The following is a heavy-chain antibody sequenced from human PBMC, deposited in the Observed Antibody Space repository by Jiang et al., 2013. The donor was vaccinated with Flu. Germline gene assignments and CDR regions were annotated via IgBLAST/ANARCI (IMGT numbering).Heavy chain of an antibody. CDR3: ARLFYTSSSWYADS. V-gene: IGHV4-61*01. Sequence: GPGLVKPSETLSLTCTVSGGSVRSGSYYWSWIRQPPGKGLEWIAYIYYTGSTNYNPSLKSRVTISVDTSKNQFSLKLISVIAADTAVYYCARLFYTSSSWYADSWGQGTLVTVSS. D-gene: IGHD6-13*01. J-gene: IGHJ5*01. CDR1: GGSVRSGSYY. CDR2: IYYTGST.